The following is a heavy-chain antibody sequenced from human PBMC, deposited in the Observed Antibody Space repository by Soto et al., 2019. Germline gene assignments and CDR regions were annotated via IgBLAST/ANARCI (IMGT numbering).Heavy chain of an antibody. Sequence: EVQLVQSGPEVRKPGESLTISCKVSGYIFTNYWIGWVRQTPGKGLDWMGIIYPDDSDTTYSPSFQGQVTISVDKSISTAYLQWSSLKASDTAMYYCATPPWFGAPPLDYWGQGTLVTVSS. CDR2: IYPDDSDT. V-gene: IGHV5-51*03. CDR3: ATPPWFGAPPLDY. D-gene: IGHD3-10*01. J-gene: IGHJ4*02. CDR1: GYIFTNYW.